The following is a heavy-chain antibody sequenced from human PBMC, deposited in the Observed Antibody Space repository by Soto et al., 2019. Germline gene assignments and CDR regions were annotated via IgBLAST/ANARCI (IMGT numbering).Heavy chain of an antibody. Sequence: GGSLRLSCAASGFTFSSYNMNWVRQAPGKGLEWVSCVSSGSSYVYYADSLKGRFTISRDNAKNSLYLQMNSLTAEDTAVYYCARERWFGEAGFDSWGQGTLVTVSS. D-gene: IGHD3-10*01. CDR1: GFTFSSYN. CDR3: ARERWFGEAGFDS. CDR2: VSSGSSYV. V-gene: IGHV3-21*01. J-gene: IGHJ4*02.